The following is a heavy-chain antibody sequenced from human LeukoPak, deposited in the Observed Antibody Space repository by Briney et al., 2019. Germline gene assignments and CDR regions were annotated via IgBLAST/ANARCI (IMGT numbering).Heavy chain of an antibody. CDR2: IRYDGSNK. D-gene: IGHD2-2*01. CDR1: GFTFSSYG. CDR3: AKGVVVVPDVTPFDC. Sequence: PGGSLRLSCAASGFTFSSYGMSWVRQAPGKGLEWVAFIRYDGSNKYYADSVKGRFTISRDNSKNTLYLQMNSLRAEDTAVYYCAKGVVVVPDVTPFDCWGQGTLVTVSS. V-gene: IGHV3-30*02. J-gene: IGHJ4*02.